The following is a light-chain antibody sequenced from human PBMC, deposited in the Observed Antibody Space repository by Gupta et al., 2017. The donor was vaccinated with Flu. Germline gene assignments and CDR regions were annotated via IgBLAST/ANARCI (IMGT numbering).Light chain of an antibody. CDR2: DAS. CDR3: QQRSNWPRLT. Sequence: EIVLTQYPATLSLSPGERATLSCRASQSVSSYLAWYQQKPGQAPRLLIYDASNRATGIPARLSGSGSGTDFTLTISSLEPEDFAVYYCQQRSNWPRLTFGGGTKVKIK. J-gene: IGKJ4*01. CDR1: QSVSSY. V-gene: IGKV3-11*01.